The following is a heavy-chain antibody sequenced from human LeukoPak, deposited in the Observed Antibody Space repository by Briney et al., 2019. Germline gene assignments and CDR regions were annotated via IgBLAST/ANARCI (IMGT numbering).Heavy chain of an antibody. D-gene: IGHD3-10*01. CDR2: ISYDGSNK. CDR3: ARDPGVYGSGSYSHFDY. J-gene: IGHJ4*02. CDR1: GFTFSSYA. V-gene: IGHV3-30*04. Sequence: AGGSLRLSCAASGFTFSSYAMHWVRQAPGKGLEWVAVISYDGSNKYYADSVKGRFTISRDNSKNTLYLQMNSLRAEDTAVYYCARDPGVYGSGSYSHFDYWGQGTLVTVSS.